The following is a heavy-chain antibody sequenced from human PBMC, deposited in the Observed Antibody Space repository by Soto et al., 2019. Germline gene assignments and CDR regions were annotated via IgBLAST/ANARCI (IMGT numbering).Heavy chain of an antibody. V-gene: IGHV4-59*01. CDR2: IYHSGST. J-gene: IGHJ3*02. D-gene: IGHD3-22*01. CDR1: GGSISSYY. Sequence: SETLSLTCTVSGGSISSYYWSWIRQPPGKGLEWIGYIYHSGSTNYNPSLKSRVTISVDTSKNQFSLKLTSVTAADTAVYYCAKDFIPVVTDAFDIWGQGTTVTVSS. CDR3: AKDFIPVVTDAFDI.